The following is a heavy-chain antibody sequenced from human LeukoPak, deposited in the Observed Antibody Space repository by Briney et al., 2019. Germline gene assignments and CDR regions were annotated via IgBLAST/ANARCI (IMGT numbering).Heavy chain of an antibody. CDR1: GFTFRDYG. CDR3: AKAPSSRYCSSTSCYYDY. J-gene: IGHJ4*02. V-gene: IGHV3-23*01. CDR2: IGDDVTTT. Sequence: PGASLRLSCVGTGFTFRDYGMSWVRQAPGKGPEWVSGIGDDVTTTYYADSVNGRFTISGDNSKNTLYLQMNSLRGDDTAVYHCAKAPSSRYCSSTSCYYDYWGQGTLVTVSS. D-gene: IGHD2-2*01.